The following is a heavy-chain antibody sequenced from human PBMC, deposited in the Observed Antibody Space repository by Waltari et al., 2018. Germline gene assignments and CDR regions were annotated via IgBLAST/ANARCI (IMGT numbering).Heavy chain of an antibody. D-gene: IGHD1-7*01. V-gene: IGHV4-34*01. Sequence: VQLPQWGAGLLTPSETLSLPCAVYGGSFSGYFWSWTRQPPGKGLEWIGEINHSGSTNYNPSLKSRVTISVDTSKNQFSLKLSSVTAADTAVYYCARELPHYYYYYYMDVWGKGTTVTVSS. CDR1: GGSFSGYF. CDR2: INHSGST. J-gene: IGHJ6*03. CDR3: ARELPHYYYYYYMDV.